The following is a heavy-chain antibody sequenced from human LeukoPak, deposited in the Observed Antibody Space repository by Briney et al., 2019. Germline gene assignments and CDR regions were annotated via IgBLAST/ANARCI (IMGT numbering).Heavy chain of an antibody. CDR3: ARVWEWPSWFDP. Sequence: AGGSLRLSCAASGFTFSSYVMTWVRQAPGKGLEWVSGISGSGGSTHYADSVKGRFTISRDNSKNTLYLQMNSLRAEDTAVFYCARVWEWPSWFDPWGQGTLVTVSS. D-gene: IGHD3-3*01. CDR1: GFTFSSYV. CDR2: ISGSGGST. J-gene: IGHJ5*02. V-gene: IGHV3-23*01.